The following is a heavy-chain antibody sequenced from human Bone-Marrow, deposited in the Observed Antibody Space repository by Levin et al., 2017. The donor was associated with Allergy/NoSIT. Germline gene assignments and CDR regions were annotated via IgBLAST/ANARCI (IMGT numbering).Heavy chain of an antibody. D-gene: IGHD3-10*01. Sequence: GESLKISCAASGFTFSSYAMSWVRQAPGKGLEWVSAISGSGGSTYYADSVKGRFTISRDNSKNTLYLQMNSLRAEDTAVYYCAKDESGGGIPVQGLLDYWGQGTLVTVSS. CDR2: ISGSGGST. V-gene: IGHV3-23*01. CDR3: AKDESGGGIPVQGLLDY. CDR1: GFTFSSYA. J-gene: IGHJ4*02.